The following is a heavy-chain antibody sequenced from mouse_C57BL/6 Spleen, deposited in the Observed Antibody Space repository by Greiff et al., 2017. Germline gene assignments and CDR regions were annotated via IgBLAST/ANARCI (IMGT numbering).Heavy chain of an antibody. Sequence: VKLMESGAELVKPGASVKLSCKASGYTFTEYTIHWVKQRSGQGLEWIGWFYPGSGSIKYNEKSKDKATLTADKSSSTVYMELSRLTSEDSAVYFCARHEDDYDAYWYFDVWGTGTTVTVSS. D-gene: IGHD2-4*01. J-gene: IGHJ1*03. CDR1: GYTFTEYT. CDR2: FYPGSGSI. CDR3: ARHEDDYDAYWYFDV. V-gene: IGHV1-62-2*01.